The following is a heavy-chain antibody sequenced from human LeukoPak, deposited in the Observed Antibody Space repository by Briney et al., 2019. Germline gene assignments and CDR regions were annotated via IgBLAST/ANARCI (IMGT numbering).Heavy chain of an antibody. CDR3: ARAWYSGWYIHPDY. CDR2: ISYDGSNK. CDR1: GFTFSSYA. V-gene: IGHV3-30*04. Sequence: PGGSLRLSCAASGFTFSSYAMHWVRQAPGKGLEWVAVISYDGSNKYYADSVKGRFTISRDNSKNTLYLQMNSLRAEDTAVYYCARAWYSGWYIHPDYWGQGTLVTVSS. D-gene: IGHD6-19*01. J-gene: IGHJ4*02.